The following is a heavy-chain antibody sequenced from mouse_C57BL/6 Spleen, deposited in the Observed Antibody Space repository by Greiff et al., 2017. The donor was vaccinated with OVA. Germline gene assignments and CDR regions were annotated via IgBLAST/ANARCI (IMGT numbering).Heavy chain of an antibody. J-gene: IGHJ4*01. CDR3: ARALDGYYAMDY. CDR1: GFTFSDYY. V-gene: IGHV5-16*01. Sequence: EVNVVESEGGLVQPGSSMKLSCTASGFTFSDYYMAWVRQVPEKGLEWVANINYDGSSTYYLDSLKSRFIISRDNAKNILYLQMSSLKSEDTATYYCARALDGYYAMDYWGQGTSVTVSS. D-gene: IGHD2-3*01. CDR2: INYDGSST.